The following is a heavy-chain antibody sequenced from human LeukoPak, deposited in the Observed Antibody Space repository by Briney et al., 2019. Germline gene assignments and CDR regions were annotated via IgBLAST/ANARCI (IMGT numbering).Heavy chain of an antibody. Sequence: SETLSLTCAVYGGSFSGCYWSWIRQPPGKGLEWIGEINHSGSTNYNPSLKSRVTISVDTSKNQFSLKLSSVTAADTAVYYCARQLGSSGYFDYWGQGTLVTVSS. V-gene: IGHV4-34*01. CDR1: GGSFSGCY. CDR2: INHSGST. J-gene: IGHJ4*02. D-gene: IGHD6-6*01. CDR3: ARQLGSSGYFDY.